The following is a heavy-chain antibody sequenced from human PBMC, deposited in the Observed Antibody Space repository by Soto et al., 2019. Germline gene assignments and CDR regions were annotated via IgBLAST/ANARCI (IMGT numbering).Heavy chain of an antibody. V-gene: IGHV4-30-4*01. CDR2: IYYSGST. CDR3: ARANTVTTYYFDY. CDR1: GGSISSGDYY. J-gene: IGHJ4*02. D-gene: IGHD4-17*01. Sequence: QVQLQESGPGLVKPSQTLSLTCTVSGGSISSGDYYWSWIRQPPGKGLEWIGYIYYSGSTYYNPSLKIRVXXSXDXXKNQFSLKLSSVTAADTAVYYCARANTVTTYYFDYWGQGTLVTVSS.